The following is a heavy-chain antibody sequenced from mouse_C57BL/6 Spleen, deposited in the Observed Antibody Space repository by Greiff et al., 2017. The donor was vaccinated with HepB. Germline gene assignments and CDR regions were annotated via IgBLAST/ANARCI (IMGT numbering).Heavy chain of an antibody. CDR1: GFTFSSYA. D-gene: IGHD2-13*01. CDR3: AREGVTIRIYYAMDY. J-gene: IGHJ4*01. CDR2: ISDGGSYT. Sequence: EVMLVESGGGLVKPGGSLKLSCAASGFTFSSYAMSWVRQTPEKRLEWVATISDGGSYTYYPDNVKGRFTISRDNAKNNLYLQMSHLKSEDTAMYYCAREGVTIRIYYAMDYWGQGTSVTVSS. V-gene: IGHV5-4*01.